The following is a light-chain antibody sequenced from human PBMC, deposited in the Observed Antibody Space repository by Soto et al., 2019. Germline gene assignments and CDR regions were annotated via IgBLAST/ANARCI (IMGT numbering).Light chain of an antibody. J-gene: IGKJ2*02. V-gene: IGKV1-39*01. CDR3: QQTYRAPRT. CDR2: AAS. CDR1: QSITTY. Sequence: DIQMTQSPSSLSASVGDRVTITCRSSQSITTYLNWYQQKPGKAPKLLIYAASSLQTGVPSRFSGSGSGTDFTLTISSLIPEDFATYYCQQTYRAPRTFGQGTNLEIK.